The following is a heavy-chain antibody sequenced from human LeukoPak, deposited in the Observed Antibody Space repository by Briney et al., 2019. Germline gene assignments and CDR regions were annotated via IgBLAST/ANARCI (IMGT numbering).Heavy chain of an antibody. V-gene: IGHV4-59*11. CDR3: ARSGDLLYSSSSDNWFDP. J-gene: IGHJ5*02. Sequence: PSETLSLTCTVSGGSISSHYWSWIRQPPWKGLEWIGYIYYSGSTNYNPSLKSRVTISVDTSKNQFSLKLSSVTAADTAVYYCARSGDLLYSSSSDNWFDPWGQGTLVTVSS. D-gene: IGHD6-6*01. CDR1: GGSISSHY. CDR2: IYYSGST.